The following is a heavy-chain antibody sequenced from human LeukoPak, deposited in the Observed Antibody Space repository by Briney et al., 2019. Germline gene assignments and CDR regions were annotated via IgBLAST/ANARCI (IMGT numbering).Heavy chain of an antibody. CDR1: GFTFSSYA. J-gene: IGHJ3*02. Sequence: GGSLRLSCAASGFTFSSYAMHWVRQAPGKGLEWVAVISYDGSNKYYADSVKGRFTISRDNSKNTLYLQMNSLRAEDTAVYYCAKDRVYGSGREDYYDAFDIWGQGTMVTVSS. CDR2: ISYDGSNK. D-gene: IGHD3-10*01. V-gene: IGHV3-30-3*01. CDR3: AKDRVYGSGREDYYDAFDI.